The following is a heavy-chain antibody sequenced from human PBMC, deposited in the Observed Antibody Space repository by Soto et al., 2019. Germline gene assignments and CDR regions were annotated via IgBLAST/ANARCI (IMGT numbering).Heavy chain of an antibody. Sequence: QVQLVHSGAEVKKPGASVKVSCKASGYTFITYGVSWVRQAPGQGLDWLGWISTYNGNTRYAERLQGRVTMTTDTTTNTAYMELRNLRSDDTAVYYCARGPTEYYDNSANYFLDYWGQGTLVTVSS. CDR2: ISTYNGNT. V-gene: IGHV1-18*01. J-gene: IGHJ4*02. D-gene: IGHD3-22*01. CDR3: ARGPTEYYDNSANYFLDY. CDR1: GYTFITYG.